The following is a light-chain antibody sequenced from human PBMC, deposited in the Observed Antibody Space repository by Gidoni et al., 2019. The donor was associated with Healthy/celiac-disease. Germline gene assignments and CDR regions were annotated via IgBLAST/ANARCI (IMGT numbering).Light chain of an antibody. CDR2: GAS. CDR1: QSVSSSY. Sequence: EIVLTQSPGTLSLSPGERATLSCRASQSVSSSYLAWYQQKPGQAPRLLIYGASSRATGIPDRFSGSGSGTDFTLTISRLEPEDVAVYYCQQYGSSPPLTFXGXTKVEIK. V-gene: IGKV3-20*01. J-gene: IGKJ4*01. CDR3: QQYGSSPPLT.